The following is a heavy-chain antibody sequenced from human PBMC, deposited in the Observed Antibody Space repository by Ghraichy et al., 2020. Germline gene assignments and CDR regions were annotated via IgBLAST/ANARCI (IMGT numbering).Heavy chain of an antibody. V-gene: IGHV2-5*02. Sequence: SGPTLVKPTQTLTLTCTFSGFSLNVNTEGVAWIRQPPGKALEWLALIFGGEDKRYNPSLKNRLTITRDTSENQVVLTITNVDPVDTGTYYCAATFYYDKRWFGPWGQGVLVTVSS. J-gene: IGHJ5*02. CDR3: AATFYYDKRWFGP. CDR2: IFGGEDK. CDR1: GFSLNVNTEG. D-gene: IGHD3-16*01.